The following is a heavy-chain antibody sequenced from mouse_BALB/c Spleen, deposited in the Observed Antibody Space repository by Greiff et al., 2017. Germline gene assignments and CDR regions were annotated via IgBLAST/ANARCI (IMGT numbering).Heavy chain of an antibody. Sequence: DVHLVESGGGLVQPGGSRKLSCAASGFTFSSFGMHWVRQAPEKGLEWVAYISSGSSTIYYADTVKGRFTISRDNPKNTLFLQMTSLRSEDTAMYYCARSILLWSLMDYWGQGTSVPVSS. V-gene: IGHV5-17*02. J-gene: IGHJ4*01. CDR3: ARSILLWSLMDY. CDR2: ISSGSSTI. D-gene: IGHD2-10*01. CDR1: GFTFSSFG.